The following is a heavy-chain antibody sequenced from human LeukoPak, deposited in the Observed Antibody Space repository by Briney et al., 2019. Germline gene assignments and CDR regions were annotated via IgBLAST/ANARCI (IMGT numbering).Heavy chain of an antibody. D-gene: IGHD3-22*01. Sequence: TGGSLRLSCAASGFTFSSYWMHWVRQAPGKGLVWVSRINSDGSSTSYADSVKGRFTISRDNAKNTLYLQMNSLRAEDTAVYYCARDVKAYYYDSSGYYGSDYWGQGTLVTVSS. V-gene: IGHV3-74*01. CDR3: ARDVKAYYYDSSGYYGSDY. CDR2: INSDGSST. J-gene: IGHJ4*02. CDR1: GFTFSSYW.